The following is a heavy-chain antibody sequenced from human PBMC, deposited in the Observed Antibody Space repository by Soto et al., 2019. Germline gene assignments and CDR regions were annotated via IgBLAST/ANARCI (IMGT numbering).Heavy chain of an antibody. CDR2: IYYDGSNK. CDR1: GFAFSAYG. J-gene: IGHJ4*02. V-gene: IGHV3-33*01. Sequence: QVQLVESGGGVVQPGRSLRLSCAASGFAFSAYGMHWVRQAPGKGLEWVAMIYYDGSNKYYADSVEGRFTISRDNSKNPLYLQMSSLRAEDTALYFCARVGGTVTSDYWGQGTLVTVSS. D-gene: IGHD4-17*01. CDR3: ARVGGTVTSDY.